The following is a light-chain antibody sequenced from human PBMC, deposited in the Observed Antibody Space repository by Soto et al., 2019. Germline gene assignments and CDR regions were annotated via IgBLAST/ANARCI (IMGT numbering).Light chain of an antibody. CDR2: WAS. CDR1: QSLLYTSNYKNY. CDR3: QQYYSTPYT. J-gene: IGKJ2*01. Sequence: DIVMTQSPDSLAVSLGERATINCKSSQSLLYTSNYKNYLTWYQQKPGQPPKLLIYWASTRQSGVPDRFSGSGSGTDFTLTISSLQAEDVAVYYCQQYYSTPYTFGQGTKVEIK. V-gene: IGKV4-1*01.